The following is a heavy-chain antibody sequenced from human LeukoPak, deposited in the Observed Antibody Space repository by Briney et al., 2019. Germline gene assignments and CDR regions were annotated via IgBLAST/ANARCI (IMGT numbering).Heavy chain of an antibody. Sequence: PGGSLRLSCATSGFTFNSYAMSWVRQAPGKGLEWVSSISGSGGSTYYADSVKGRFTISRDNSKNTLYLQMNSLRAEDTAVYYCAKAQLAILGDFDYWGQGALVHVSS. D-gene: IGHD2/OR15-2a*01. CDR1: GFTFNSYA. CDR2: ISGSGGST. V-gene: IGHV3-23*01. J-gene: IGHJ4*02. CDR3: AKAQLAILGDFDY.